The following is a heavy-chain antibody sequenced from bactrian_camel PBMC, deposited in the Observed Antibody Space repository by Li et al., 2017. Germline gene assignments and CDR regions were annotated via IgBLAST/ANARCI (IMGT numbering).Heavy chain of an antibody. D-gene: IGHD3*01. CDR2: INRGHGVP. J-gene: IGHJ4*01. CDR3: AAGPTHNGYCSTLRNPQY. V-gene: IGHV3S1*01. Sequence: HVQLVESGGGSVQTGGSLILSCAASDQSSKTTCISWFRQIPGKERERVSTINRGHGVPYIADSVKGRFTLSRDDAKNTVYLQMSKLTTEDTAMYYCAAGPTHNGYCSTLRNPQYWGQGTQVTVS. CDR1: DQSSKTTC.